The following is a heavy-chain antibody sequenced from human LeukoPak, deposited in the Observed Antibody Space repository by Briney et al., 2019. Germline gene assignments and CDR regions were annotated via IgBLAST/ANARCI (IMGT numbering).Heavy chain of an antibody. J-gene: IGHJ4*02. CDR3: ARVLPEWYYYDSSGYYQTNALDY. CDR2: ISAYNGNT. CDR1: GYTFTSYG. Sequence: EASVKVSCKASGYTFTSYGISWVRQAPGQGLEWMGWISAYNGNTNYAQKLQGRVTMTTDTSTSTAYMELRSLRSDDTAVYYCARVLPEWYYYDSSGYYQTNALDYWGQGTLVTVSS. V-gene: IGHV1-18*01. D-gene: IGHD3-22*01.